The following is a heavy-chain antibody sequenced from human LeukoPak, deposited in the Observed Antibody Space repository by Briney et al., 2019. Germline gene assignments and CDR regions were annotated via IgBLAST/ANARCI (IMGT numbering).Heavy chain of an antibody. V-gene: IGHV3-11*06. CDR1: GFTFSDYY. D-gene: IGHD3-3*01. Sequence: GGSLRLSCAASGFTFSDYYMSWIRQAPGKGLEWVSYISSSSSYTNYADSVKGRFTISRDNAKNSLYLQMNSLRAEDTAVYYCASYGDDGSGYPDAFDIWGQGTMVTVSS. CDR3: ASYGDDGSGYPDAFDI. CDR2: ISSSSSYT. J-gene: IGHJ3*02.